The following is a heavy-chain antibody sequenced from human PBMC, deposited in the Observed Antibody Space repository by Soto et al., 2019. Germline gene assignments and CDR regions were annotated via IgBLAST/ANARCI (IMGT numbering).Heavy chain of an antibody. V-gene: IGHV5-51*01. D-gene: IGHD3-3*01. CDR2: IYPGDSDT. Sequence: GESLKISCKGSGYSFTSYWIGWVRQMPGKGLEWTGIIYPGDSDTRYSPSFQGQVTISADKSISTAYLQWSSLKASDTAMYYCARLRFLEWLLSHGYYMDVWGKGTTVTVSS. CDR1: GYSFTSYW. J-gene: IGHJ6*03. CDR3: ARLRFLEWLLSHGYYMDV.